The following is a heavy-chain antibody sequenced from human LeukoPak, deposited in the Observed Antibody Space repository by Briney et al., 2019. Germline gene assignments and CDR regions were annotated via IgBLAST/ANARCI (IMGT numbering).Heavy chain of an antibody. D-gene: IGHD3-22*01. CDR2: IYYSGST. V-gene: IGHV4-39*01. Sequence: SETLSLTCTVSGGSISSSSYYWGWIRQPPGKGLEWIGSIYYSGSTYYNPSLKSRVTISVDTSENQFSLKLSSVTAADTAVYYCARRPIGYYDSSGYTDYWGQGTLVTVSS. CDR3: ARRPIGYYDSSGYTDY. CDR1: GGSISSSSYY. J-gene: IGHJ4*02.